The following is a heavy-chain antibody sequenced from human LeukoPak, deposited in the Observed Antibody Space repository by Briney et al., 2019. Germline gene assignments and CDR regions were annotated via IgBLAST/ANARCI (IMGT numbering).Heavy chain of an antibody. Sequence: ASVKVSCKASGYTFTSYDINWVRQATGQGLEWMGWMNPNSGNTGYAQKFQGRVTMTRNTSISTAYMELSSLRSEDTAGYYCARAPEWGKANYYYYMDVWGKGTTVTVSS. V-gene: IGHV1-8*01. CDR3: ARAPEWGKANYYYYMDV. CDR2: MNPNSGNT. D-gene: IGHD1-26*01. CDR1: GYTFTSYD. J-gene: IGHJ6*03.